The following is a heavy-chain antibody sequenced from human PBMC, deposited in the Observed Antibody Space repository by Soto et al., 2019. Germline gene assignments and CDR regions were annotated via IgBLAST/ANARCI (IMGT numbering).Heavy chain of an antibody. J-gene: IGHJ5*01. CDR2: IIPILGIA. CDR3: AIVVPAGNSFDS. CDR1: GGTFSSYT. D-gene: IGHD2-2*01. Sequence: QVQLVQSGAEVKKPGSSVKVSCKASGGTFSSYTISWVRQAPGQGLEWMGSIIPILGIANYAQKFQGRVTITEDKATSTAYMELSRLRSEDTGVYDCAIVVPAGNSFDSWGQGTLVTVSS. V-gene: IGHV1-69*02.